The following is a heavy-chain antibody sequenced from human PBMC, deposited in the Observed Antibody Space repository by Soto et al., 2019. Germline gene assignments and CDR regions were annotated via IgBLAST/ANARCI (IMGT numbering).Heavy chain of an antibody. CDR1: GYSISSSNW. Sequence: QVQLQESGPGLVKPSDTLSLTCTVSGYSISSSNWWGWIRQPPGKGLEWIGYIYYSGTTYYNPSRKSRVTMSVDTSKNQFSLKLTSVTAVDTAVYYCARREIQGPIDYWGQGTLVTVSS. D-gene: IGHD1-26*01. J-gene: IGHJ4*02. CDR3: ARREIQGPIDY. V-gene: IGHV4-28*01. CDR2: IYYSGTT.